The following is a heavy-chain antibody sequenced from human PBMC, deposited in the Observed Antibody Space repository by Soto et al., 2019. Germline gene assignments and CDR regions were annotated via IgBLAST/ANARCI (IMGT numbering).Heavy chain of an antibody. D-gene: IGHD4-17*01. CDR3: ASGDFSHFEY. CDR1: GGSISSGVYY. J-gene: IGHJ4*02. CDR2: IYYSGST. Sequence: SETLSLTCTVSGGSISSGVYYWIWIRQHPGKGLEWIGYIYYSGSTYYNPSLKSRVTISVDTSKNRLSLKLSSVTAADTALYYCASGDFSHFEYWGQGTLVTVSS. V-gene: IGHV4-31*03.